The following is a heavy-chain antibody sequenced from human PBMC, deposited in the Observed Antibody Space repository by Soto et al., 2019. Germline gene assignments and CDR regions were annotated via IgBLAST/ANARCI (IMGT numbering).Heavy chain of an antibody. CDR2: INPNSGGT. V-gene: IGHV1-2*04. D-gene: IGHD2-15*01. CDR3: ARDRDMGVYCSGGSCYAPPNYYMDV. CDR1: GYTFTGYY. J-gene: IGHJ6*03. Sequence: ASVKVSCKASGYTFTGYYMHWVRQAPGQRLEWMGWINPNSGGTNYAQKFQGWVTMTRDTSISTAYMELSSLRSDDTAVYYCARDRDMGVYCSGGSCYAPPNYYMDVWGKGTTVTVSS.